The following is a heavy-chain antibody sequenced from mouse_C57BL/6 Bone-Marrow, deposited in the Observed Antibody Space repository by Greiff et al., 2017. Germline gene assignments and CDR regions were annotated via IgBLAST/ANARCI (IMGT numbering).Heavy chain of an antibody. CDR3: ARGENYGSSRDY. V-gene: IGHV1-55*01. CDR1: GYPFTRYW. D-gene: IGHD1-1*01. CDR2: IYPGSGST. J-gene: IGHJ2*01. Sequence: QVQLQQPGAELVKPGASVKMSCKASGYPFTRYWITWVTQRPGQGLEWIGDIYPGSGSTNYTEKFKRQATLTVDTSSRTAYMQLSGLTSEDSAVYYGARGENYGSSRDYWGQGTTLTVSS.